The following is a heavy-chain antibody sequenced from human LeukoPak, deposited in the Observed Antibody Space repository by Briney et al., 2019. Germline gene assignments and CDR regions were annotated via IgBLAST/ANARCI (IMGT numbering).Heavy chain of an antibody. CDR1: EFTLRSYV. CDR3: AKDGYSYGFRWFDP. CDR2: ISGSGDST. Sequence: SGGSLRLSCVASEFTLRSYVMNWVRQTPGKGLEWVSSISGSGDSTFYADSVKGRFSISRDNSKNTLYLQVNGLRTEDTAVYYCAKDGYSYGFRWFDPWGQGTLVTVSS. J-gene: IGHJ5*02. V-gene: IGHV3-23*01. D-gene: IGHD5-18*01.